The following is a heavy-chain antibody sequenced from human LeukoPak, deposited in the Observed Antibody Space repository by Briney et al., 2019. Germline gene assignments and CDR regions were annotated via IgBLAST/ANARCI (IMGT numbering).Heavy chain of an antibody. CDR1: GFTFSSYS. Sequence: PGGSLRLSCAASGFTFSSYSMNWVRQAPGKGLEWVSYISSSSSSTIYYADSVKGRFTISRDNAKNSLYLQMNSLRDEDTAVYYCAREYDYVWGSYRSHFDYWGQGTLVTVSS. D-gene: IGHD3-16*02. CDR3: AREYDYVWGSYRSHFDY. V-gene: IGHV3-48*02. J-gene: IGHJ4*02. CDR2: ISSSSSSTI.